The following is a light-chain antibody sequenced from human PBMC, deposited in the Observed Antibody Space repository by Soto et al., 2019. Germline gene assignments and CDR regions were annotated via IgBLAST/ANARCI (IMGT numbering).Light chain of an antibody. CDR1: QGINKR. J-gene: IGKJ1*01. CDR3: QQYDNLRRT. Sequence: DIQMTQSPPSLSASVGDRVTITCQASQGINKRLNWYQQKSGKAPKLLIYGASNLETGVPSRISGSGSGTDFTFTISSLQPEDIATYYCQQYDNLRRTFGQGTKVDIK. CDR2: GAS. V-gene: IGKV1-33*01.